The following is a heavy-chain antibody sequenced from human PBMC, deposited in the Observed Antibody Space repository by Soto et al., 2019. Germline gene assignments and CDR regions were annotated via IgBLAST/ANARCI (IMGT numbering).Heavy chain of an antibody. J-gene: IGHJ6*02. CDR3: AKDGGGYNYGYVMLDKYYYGMDV. Sequence: GGSLRLCCAASGFSFSSYGMHWVRQAPGKGLEWVAVISYDGTNKYYADSVRGRFTISRDNSKNTLFLQMNSLRAEDTAVYYCAKDGGGYNYGYVMLDKYYYGMDVWGQGTTVTVSS. CDR1: GFSFSSYG. D-gene: IGHD5-18*01. CDR2: ISYDGTNK. V-gene: IGHV3-30*19.